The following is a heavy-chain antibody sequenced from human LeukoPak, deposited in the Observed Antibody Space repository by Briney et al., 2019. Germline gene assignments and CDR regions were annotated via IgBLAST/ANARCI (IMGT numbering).Heavy chain of an antibody. CDR3: ARALPGAYCGTTTCFSDH. CDR2: ISAYNGNT. J-gene: IGHJ4*02. CDR1: GYTFTNYG. V-gene: IGHV1-18*01. D-gene: IGHD2-2*01. Sequence: GASVKVSCKASGYTFTNYGISWVRQAPGQGLEWMGWISAYNGNTNYAQKLQDRVTLTTDTSTTTAYMELRSLRSDDTAVYYCARALPGAYCGTTTCFSDHWGQGTLVTVSS.